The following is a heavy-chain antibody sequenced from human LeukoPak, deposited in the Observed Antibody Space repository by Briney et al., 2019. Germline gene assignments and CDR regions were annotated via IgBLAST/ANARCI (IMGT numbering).Heavy chain of an antibody. J-gene: IGHJ4*02. CDR1: GCTFTGYY. CDR2: IDPNSGGT. CDR3: ARAEYNWNGFDY. Sequence: VASVKVSCKASGCTFTGYYMHWVRQAPGQGLEWMGWIDPNSGGTNYAQKFQGRVTMTRDTSISTAYMELSRLRSDDTAVYYCARAEYNWNGFDYWGQGTLVTVSS. D-gene: IGHD1-1*01. V-gene: IGHV1-2*02.